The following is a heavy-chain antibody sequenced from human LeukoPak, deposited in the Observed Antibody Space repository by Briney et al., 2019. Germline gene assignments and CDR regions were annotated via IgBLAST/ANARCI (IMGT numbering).Heavy chain of an antibody. CDR2: MNPNSGNT. Sequence: GASVKVSCKASGYTFTSYDINWVRQATGQGLEWMGWMNPNSGNTGYAQKFQGRVTITRNTSISTAYMELSSLRSEDTAVYYCAREGVVEMATKLGAFDIWGQGTMVTVSS. V-gene: IGHV1-8*03. CDR1: GYTFTSYD. J-gene: IGHJ3*02. CDR3: AREGVVEMATKLGAFDI. D-gene: IGHD5-24*01.